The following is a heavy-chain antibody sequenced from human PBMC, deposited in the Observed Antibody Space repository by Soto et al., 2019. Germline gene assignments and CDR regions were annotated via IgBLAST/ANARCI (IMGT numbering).Heavy chain of an antibody. CDR3: ARESSPRTYLAAAGTRVYYYYYGMDV. Sequence: QVQLVQSGAEVKKPGASVKVSCKASGYTFTSYYMHWVRQAPGQGLEWMGIINPSGGSTSYAQKFQGRVTMTRDTSTSTVYMELSSLRFEDTAVYYCARESSPRTYLAAAGTRVYYYYYGMDVWGQGTTVTVSS. D-gene: IGHD6-13*01. V-gene: IGHV1-46*01. J-gene: IGHJ6*02. CDR1: GYTFTSYY. CDR2: INPSGGST.